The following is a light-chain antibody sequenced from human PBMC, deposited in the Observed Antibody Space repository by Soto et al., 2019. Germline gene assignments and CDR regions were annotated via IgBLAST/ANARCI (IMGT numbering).Light chain of an antibody. CDR1: QSVSNNY. V-gene: IGKV3-20*01. CDR3: QQYGSSGT. CDR2: GAS. Sequence: EIVLTQSPGTLSLSPGERATLSCRASQSVSNNYLAWYQQKPGXDPXXLIYGASNRATGIPDRFSGSGSGTEFTLTISRLEPEDFAVDYCQQYGSSGTFGQGTKVDIK. J-gene: IGKJ1*01.